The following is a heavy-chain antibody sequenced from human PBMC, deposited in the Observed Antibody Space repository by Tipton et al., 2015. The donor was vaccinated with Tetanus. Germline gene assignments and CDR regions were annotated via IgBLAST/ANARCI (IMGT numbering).Heavy chain of an antibody. D-gene: IGHD3-3*01. V-gene: IGHV4-31*02. CDR3: ARANNDFPKKGPFDY. CDR1: GGSITSDNHY. Sequence: SGGSITSDNHYWSWIRQPPGKGLEWIGYIYHSGSTYYNASLKSRLDISLDTSKNQFSLRLTSVTAADTAVYYCARANNDFPKKGPFDYWGQGARVIVSS. CDR2: IYHSGST. J-gene: IGHJ4*02.